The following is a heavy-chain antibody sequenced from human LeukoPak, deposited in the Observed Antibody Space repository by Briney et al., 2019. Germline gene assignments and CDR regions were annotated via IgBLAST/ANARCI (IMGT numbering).Heavy chain of an antibody. D-gene: IGHD4-17*01. CDR1: GFTFSSYT. CDR3: ARGPRRGVTTDY. CDR2: ISSSSSYI. Sequence: PGGSLRLSCTASGFTFSSYTMNWVRQAPGKGLEWVSSISSSSSYIYYADSVKGRFTSSRDNAKNSLYLQMNSLRAEDTAVYYCARGPRRGVTTDYWGQGTLVTVSS. V-gene: IGHV3-21*01. J-gene: IGHJ4*02.